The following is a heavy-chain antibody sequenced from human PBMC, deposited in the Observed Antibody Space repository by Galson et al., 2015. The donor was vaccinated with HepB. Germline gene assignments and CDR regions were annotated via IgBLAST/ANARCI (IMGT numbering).Heavy chain of an antibody. CDR1: GYTFTSNG. V-gene: IGHV1-18*04. CDR2: ISTYGGNT. Sequence: QSGAEVKKPGAPVRVSCKASGYTFTSNGISWVRQTPGQGLEWLGWISTYGGNTNYAQKFQGRITLTRDTSTSIAYVELRSLRSDDTAVYYCARDRDYRFDYWGQGTLVTVSS. CDR3: ARDRDYRFDY. D-gene: IGHD4/OR15-4a*01. J-gene: IGHJ4*02.